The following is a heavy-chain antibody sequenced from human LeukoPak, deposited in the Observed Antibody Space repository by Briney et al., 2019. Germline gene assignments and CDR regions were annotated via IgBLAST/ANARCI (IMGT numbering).Heavy chain of an antibody. D-gene: IGHD6-19*01. J-gene: IGHJ4*02. CDR3: AKSGPGSSGWYAPFDY. Sequence: GGSLRLSCAASGFTVSSNYMSWVRQAPGKGLEWVAAISVSGGTTYYADSVKGRFTISRDNSKNTLYLQMNSLRAEDTAVYYCAKSGPGSSGWYAPFDYWGQGTLVTVSS. V-gene: IGHV3-23*01. CDR2: ISVSGGTT. CDR1: GFTVSSNY.